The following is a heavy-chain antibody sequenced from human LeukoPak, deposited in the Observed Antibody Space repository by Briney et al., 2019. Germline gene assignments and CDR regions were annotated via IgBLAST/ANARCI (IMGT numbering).Heavy chain of an antibody. CDR1: GFTFSTYN. CDR2: ITSSSTNI. Sequence: GGSLRLSCAASGFTFSTYNMNWVRQAPGKGLEWVSHITSSSTNIYYADSVKGRFTISRDNAKNALSLQMNSLRDEDTAVYYCATSGNYYLKYWGQGTLVTVSS. V-gene: IGHV3-48*02. J-gene: IGHJ4*02. CDR3: ATSGNYYLKY. D-gene: IGHD1-26*01.